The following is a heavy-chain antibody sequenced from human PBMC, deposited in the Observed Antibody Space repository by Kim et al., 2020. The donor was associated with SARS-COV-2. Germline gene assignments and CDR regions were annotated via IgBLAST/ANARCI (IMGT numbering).Heavy chain of an antibody. Sequence: GGSLRLSCAASGFIFSYHWLHWVRQAPGKGLVWVSRINSGGRITTYADSVKGRFTISRHNAKNTLYLEMNNLRVEDTAVYYCARVPHYDSSGYYFDYWG. CDR2: INSGGRIT. D-gene: IGHD3-22*01. CDR1: GFIFSYHW. J-gene: IGHJ4*01. CDR3: ARVPHYDSSGYYFDY. V-gene: IGHV3-74*01.